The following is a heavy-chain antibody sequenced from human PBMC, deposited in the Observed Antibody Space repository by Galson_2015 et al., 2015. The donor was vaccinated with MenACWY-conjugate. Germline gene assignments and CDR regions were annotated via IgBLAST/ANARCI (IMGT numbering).Heavy chain of an antibody. J-gene: IGHJ4*02. D-gene: IGHD6-13*01. Sequence: SVKVSCKASGYTFTSYGISWGRKAPGQGLEWMGWISAYNGNTNYAQKLQGRVTMTTDTSTSTAYMELRSLRSDDTAVYYCARGRSNIAAAGRPFDYWGQGTLVTVSS. V-gene: IGHV1-18*01. CDR3: ARGRSNIAAAGRPFDY. CDR1: GYTFTSYG. CDR2: ISAYNGNT.